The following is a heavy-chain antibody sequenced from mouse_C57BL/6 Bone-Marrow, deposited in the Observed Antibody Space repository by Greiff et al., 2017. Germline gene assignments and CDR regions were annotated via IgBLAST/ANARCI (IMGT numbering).Heavy chain of an antibody. CDR1: GFSLTSYA. CDR2: IWTGGGT. J-gene: IGHJ1*03. Sequence: QVQLKESGPGLVAPSQSLSITCTVSGFSLTSYAISWVRQPPGKGLAWLGVIWTGGGTNYNSALKSRLSISKDNSKSQVFLKMNRLQTDDTARYYCARSHDGYYFYWYFEVWGTGTTVTVSS. D-gene: IGHD2-3*01. V-gene: IGHV2-9-1*01. CDR3: ARSHDGYYFYWYFEV.